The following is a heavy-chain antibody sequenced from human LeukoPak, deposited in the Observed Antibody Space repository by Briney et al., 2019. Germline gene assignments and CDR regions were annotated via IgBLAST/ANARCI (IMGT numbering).Heavy chain of an antibody. V-gene: IGHV4-34*01. J-gene: IGHJ6*03. D-gene: IGHD1-14*01. CDR2: IDHSGGT. Sequence: SETLSLTCAVSGGPFSGYYWTWIRQSPGKGLEWIGEIDHSGGTHSNPSLRSRVTISVDTSKSQFSLKLTSVTAADTGVYYCAKPGGFFLYYMDVWGKGTTVTVSS. CDR1: GGPFSGYY. CDR3: AKPGGFFLYYMDV.